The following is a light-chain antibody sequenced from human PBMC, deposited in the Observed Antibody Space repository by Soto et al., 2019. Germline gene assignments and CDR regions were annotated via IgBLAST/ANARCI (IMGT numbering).Light chain of an antibody. CDR3: CSYVDTNTLI. CDR1: SNDVGGHSH. CDR2: DVT. J-gene: IGLJ2*01. V-gene: IGLV2-11*01. Sequence: QSALTQPRSVSGSPGQSVTISCTGTSNDVGGHSHVSWYQQHPGKAPKVMIYDVTKRPSGVPDRFSGSKSGNTASLTISGLQAEDEAEYHCCSYVDTNTLIFGGGTKLTVL.